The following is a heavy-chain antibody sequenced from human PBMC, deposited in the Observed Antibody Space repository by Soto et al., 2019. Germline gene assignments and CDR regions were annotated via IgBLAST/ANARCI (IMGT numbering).Heavy chain of an antibody. V-gene: IGHV1-69*06. D-gene: IGHD3-16*02. CDR3: ARGIERDWFDP. CDR1: GGTFSSCA. Sequence: SVKVSCKASGGTFSSCAISCVRQAPGQGLEWMGGIIPIFGTANYAQKFQGRVTITADKSTSTAYMELSSLRSEDTAVYYCARGIERDWFDPWGQGTLVTVSS. J-gene: IGHJ5*02. CDR2: IIPIFGTA.